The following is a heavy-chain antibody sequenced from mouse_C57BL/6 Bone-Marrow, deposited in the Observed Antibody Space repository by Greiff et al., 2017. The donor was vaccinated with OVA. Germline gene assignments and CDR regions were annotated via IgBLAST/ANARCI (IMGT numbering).Heavy chain of an antibody. Sequence: VQLQESDAELVKPGASVKISCKVSGYTFTDHTIHWMKQRPEQGLEWIGYIYPRDGSTKYNEKFKGKATLTADKSSSTAYMQLNSLTSEDSAVYFCARSHYYGSSYVYFDVWGTGTTVTVSS. V-gene: IGHV1-78*01. J-gene: IGHJ1*03. D-gene: IGHD1-1*01. CDR2: IYPRDGST. CDR1: GYTFTDHT. CDR3: ARSHYYGSSYVYFDV.